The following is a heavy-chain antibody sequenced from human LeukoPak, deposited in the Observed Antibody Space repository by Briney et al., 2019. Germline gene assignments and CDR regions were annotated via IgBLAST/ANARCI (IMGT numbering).Heavy chain of an antibody. CDR1: GGTFSSYA. CDR2: IIPIFGTA. J-gene: IGHJ5*02. D-gene: IGHD4-17*01. Sequence: SVKVSCKASGGTFSSYAISWVRQAPGQGLEWMGGIIPIFGTANYAQKFQGRVTITADESTSTAYMELSSLRSEDTAVYYCARDLRNDHGDYGRTRNWFDPWGQGTLVTVSS. CDR3: ARDLRNDHGDYGRTRNWFDP. V-gene: IGHV1-69*13.